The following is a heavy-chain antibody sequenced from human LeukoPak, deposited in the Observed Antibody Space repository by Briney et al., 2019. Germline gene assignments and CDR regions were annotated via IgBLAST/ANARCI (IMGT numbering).Heavy chain of an antibody. J-gene: IGHJ4*02. V-gene: IGHV3-30*18. CDR1: GFTFSSYG. D-gene: IGHD6-13*01. CDR3: AKSIAAASY. Sequence: GGSLRLSCAASGFTFSSYGMHWVRQAPGKGLEWVAVISYDGSNKYYADSVKGRFTISRDNSKNTLYLQMNSLRAEDTAVYYCAKSIAAASYWGQGTLVTVSS. CDR2: ISYDGSNK.